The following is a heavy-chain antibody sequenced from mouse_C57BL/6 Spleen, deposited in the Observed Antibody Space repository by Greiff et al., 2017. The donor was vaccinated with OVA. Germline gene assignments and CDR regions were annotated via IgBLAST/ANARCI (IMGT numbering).Heavy chain of an antibody. CDR3: ARSSSSLMDY. D-gene: IGHD1-1*01. V-gene: IGHV1-53*01. CDR2: INPSNGGT. Sequence: QVQLQQPGTELVKPGASVKLSCKASGYTFTSYWMHWVKKRPGKGLEWIGNINPSNGGTNYNEKFKSKATLTGDKSSSTAYMKLSSLTSEASAVYYCARSSSSLMDYWGQGTSVTVSS. J-gene: IGHJ4*01. CDR1: GYTFTSYW.